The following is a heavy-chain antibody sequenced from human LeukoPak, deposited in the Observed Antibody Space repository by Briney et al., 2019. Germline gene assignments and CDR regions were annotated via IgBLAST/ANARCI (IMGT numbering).Heavy chain of an antibody. D-gene: IGHD6-13*01. J-gene: IGHJ4*02. V-gene: IGHV1-18*01. Sequence: ASVKVSCKASGYTFTSYGISWVRQAPGQGLEWMGWISAYNGNSNYAQKLQGRVTMTTDTSTSTAYMELRSLRSDDTAVYYCARDRKERAAAGRGIEDYWGQGTLVIVSS. CDR1: GYTFTSYG. CDR3: ARDRKERAAAGRGIEDY. CDR2: ISAYNGNS.